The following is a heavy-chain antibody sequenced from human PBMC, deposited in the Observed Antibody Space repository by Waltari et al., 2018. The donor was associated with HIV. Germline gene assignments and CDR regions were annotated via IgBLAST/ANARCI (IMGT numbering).Heavy chain of an antibody. V-gene: IGHV4-61*02. J-gene: IGHJ5*02. CDR2: IYISGST. D-gene: IGHD2-2*01. CDR1: GGSISSGSYY. Sequence: QVQLQESGPGLVKPSQTLSLTCTVAGGSISSGSYYWSWIRQPAGKGLEWIGRIYISGSTNYNPALTSRVTISVDTSKNHFSLKLSAVTAADTAVYYCARGVPAATDWFDPWGQGTLVTVSS. CDR3: ARGVPAATDWFDP.